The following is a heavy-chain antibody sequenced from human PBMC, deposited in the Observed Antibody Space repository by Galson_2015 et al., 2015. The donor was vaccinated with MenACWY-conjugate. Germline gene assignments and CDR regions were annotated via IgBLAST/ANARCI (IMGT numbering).Heavy chain of an antibody. CDR3: ARGTYRSGSSI. CDR1: GCTLMSYN. D-gene: IGHD6-19*01. J-gene: IGHJ4*02. V-gene: IGHV3-48*04. CDR2: IGNSGSPI. Sequence: SLRLSCAASGCTLMSYNMNWVRQAPGKGLEWISFIGNSGSPIYYADSVKGRFTISRDNAKNSLFLHMNSLRAEDTAVYYCARGTYRSGSSIWGQGTLVTVSS.